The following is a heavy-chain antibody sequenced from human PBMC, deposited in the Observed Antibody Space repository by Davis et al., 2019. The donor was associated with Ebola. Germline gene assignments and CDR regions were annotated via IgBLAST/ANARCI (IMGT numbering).Heavy chain of an antibody. Sequence: ASVKVSCKASGYTFTSYAMHWVRQAPGQRLEWMGWINAGNGNTKYSQKFQGRVTITRDTSASTAYMELSSLRSEDTAVYYCARGGTVTSQYYYYGMDVWGQGTTVTVSS. V-gene: IGHV1-3*01. J-gene: IGHJ6*02. D-gene: IGHD4-11*01. CDR3: ARGGTVTSQYYYYGMDV. CDR2: INAGNGNT. CDR1: GYTFTSYA.